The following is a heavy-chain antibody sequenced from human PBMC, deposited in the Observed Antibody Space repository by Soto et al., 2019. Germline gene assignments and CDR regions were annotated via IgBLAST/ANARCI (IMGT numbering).Heavy chain of an antibody. V-gene: IGHV3-23*01. CDR3: AKDGLGATYYFDS. D-gene: IGHD1-26*01. CDR1: GFTFSSYA. Sequence: XGSLILSCAAAGFTFSSYAMNWVRQAPGKGLEWVSSISGSGSSTYYADSVKGRFTISRDNSRNTLYLQMSSLRAEDTAVYYCAKDGLGATYYFDSWGQGTLVTVSS. CDR2: ISGSGSST. J-gene: IGHJ4*02.